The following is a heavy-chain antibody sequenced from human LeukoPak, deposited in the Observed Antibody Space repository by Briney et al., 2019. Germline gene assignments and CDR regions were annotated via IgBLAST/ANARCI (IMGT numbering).Heavy chain of an antibody. J-gene: IGHJ4*02. D-gene: IGHD2-2*01. V-gene: IGHV4-39*01. CDR1: GGSISSSSYY. CDR3: ARHRGIVVVPAASGFDY. CDR2: IYYSGST. Sequence: PSETLSLICTVSGGSISSSSYYWGWIRQPPGKGLEWIGSIYYSGSTYYNPSLKSRVTISVDTSKSQFSLKLNSVTAADTAVYYCARHRGIVVVPAASGFDYWGQGTLVTVSS.